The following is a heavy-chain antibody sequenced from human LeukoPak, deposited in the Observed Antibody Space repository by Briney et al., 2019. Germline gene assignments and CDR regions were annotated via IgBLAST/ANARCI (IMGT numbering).Heavy chain of an antibody. CDR3: VRLSRGAMNYYMDV. CDR2: IKQDRSEK. CDR1: GFTFTNYW. D-gene: IGHD3-10*01. J-gene: IGHJ6*03. V-gene: IGHV3-7*03. Sequence: GGSLRLSCAASGFTFTNYWMSWVRQAPGKGLDLVANIKQDRSEKYYVDSVKGRFTISRDNAKNSLYLQLNSLKTEDTGVYYCVRLSRGAMNYYMDVWGKGTTVTISS.